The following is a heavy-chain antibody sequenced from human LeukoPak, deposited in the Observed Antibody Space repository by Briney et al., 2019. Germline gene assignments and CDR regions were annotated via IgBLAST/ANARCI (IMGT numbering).Heavy chain of an antibody. CDR1: GGSLSSSSYY. J-gene: IGHJ4*02. D-gene: IGHD2-21*01. CDR2: IYYSGST. V-gene: IGHV4-39*07. CDR3: ARIVMWGIVVDY. Sequence: SETLSLTCIVSGGSLSSSSYYSGWIRQPPGKGLEWLGSIYYSGSTYYNPSLKSRVTISVDTSKNQFSLKLSSVTAADTAVYYCARIVMWGIVVDYWGQGTLVTVSS.